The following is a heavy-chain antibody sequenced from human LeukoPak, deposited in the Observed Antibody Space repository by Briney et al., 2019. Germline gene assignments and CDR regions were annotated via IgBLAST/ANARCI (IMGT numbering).Heavy chain of an antibody. V-gene: IGHV1-8*03. CDR3: ASGHGGYSSSWYYFDY. CDR1: GYTFTSYD. CDR2: MNPNSGNT. D-gene: IGHD6-13*01. J-gene: IGHJ4*02. Sequence: WASVKVSCKASGYTFTSYDINWVRQATGQGLEWMGWMNPNSGNTGYAQKFQGRVTITRNTSISTAYMELSSLRSADTAVYYCASGHGGYSSSWYYFDYWGQGTLVTVSS.